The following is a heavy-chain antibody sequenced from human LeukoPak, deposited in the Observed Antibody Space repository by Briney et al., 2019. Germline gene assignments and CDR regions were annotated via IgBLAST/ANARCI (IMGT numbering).Heavy chain of an antibody. J-gene: IGHJ4*02. CDR1: GFTFSRYE. V-gene: IGHV3-48*03. CDR2: IGASSGTL. Sequence: PGGSLRLSCAASGFTFSRYEMNWVRQAPGKGLEWISYIGASSGTLYYADSVKGRFTISRDNTKNSLFLHMNSLREEDTAVYFCARLMMTTRGFDYWGQGTLLTVSS. D-gene: IGHD4-17*01. CDR3: ARLMMTTRGFDY.